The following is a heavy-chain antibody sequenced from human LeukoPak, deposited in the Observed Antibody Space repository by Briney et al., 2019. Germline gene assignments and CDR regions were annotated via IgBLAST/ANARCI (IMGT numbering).Heavy chain of an antibody. CDR2: ISANNGDR. J-gene: IGHJ4*02. CDR1: GYTFTSYG. V-gene: IGHV1-18*01. D-gene: IGHD1-1*01. CDR3: VRKGRQLAPDS. Sequence: ASAKVSCKASGYTFTSYGITWVRQAPGQGLEWMGWISANNGDRHYAQNVQDRVTLTTDTSTSTAYMDLRSLRSDDTAVYYCVRKGRQLAPDSWGQGTLVTVSS.